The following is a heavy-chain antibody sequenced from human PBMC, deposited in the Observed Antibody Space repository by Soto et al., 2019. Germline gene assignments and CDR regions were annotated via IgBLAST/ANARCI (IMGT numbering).Heavy chain of an antibody. J-gene: IGHJ5*02. CDR1: GFTFSSSA. CDR3: EKQTWNNLDWFDP. Sequence: GGSLRLSCAASGFTFSSSAMSWVRQAPGRGLEWVSTISGSNGDSTYYADSVKGRFTISRDNAKNTLDLQMNSLRAEDTAVYNCEKQTWNNLDWFDPWGQGTLVTVSS. CDR2: ISGSNGDST. D-gene: IGHD1-1*01. V-gene: IGHV3-23*01.